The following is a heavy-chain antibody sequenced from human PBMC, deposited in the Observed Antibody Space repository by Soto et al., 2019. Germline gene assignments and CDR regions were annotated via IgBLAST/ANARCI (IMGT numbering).Heavy chain of an antibody. Sequence: EVQLLESGGGLVQPGGSLRLSCAASGLTFSSYAMSWVRQAPGQGLEWVSAITGSGDSTYYADSVKGRFTVSRDNSKNTLYLQMNSLRAEDTAVYYCAKVFVFTIREGFDYWGLGTLVTVSS. CDR1: GLTFSSYA. CDR2: ITGSGDST. D-gene: IGHD3-3*01. V-gene: IGHV3-23*01. J-gene: IGHJ4*02. CDR3: AKVFVFTIREGFDY.